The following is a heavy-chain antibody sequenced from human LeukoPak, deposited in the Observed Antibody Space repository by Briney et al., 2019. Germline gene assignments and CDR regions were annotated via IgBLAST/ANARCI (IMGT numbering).Heavy chain of an antibody. CDR3: ARSGVATCHY. CDR2: INPNADGRS. J-gene: IGHJ4*02. Sequence: PGGSLRLSCQASGFTFSNYAMSWIRQAPGKGLEWVSSINPNADGRSFFANFVEGRSTISRDDSRSAVYLQMNNLRAEDTAVYYCARSGVATCHYWGQGILVTVSS. V-gene: IGHV3-23*01. CDR1: GFTFSNYA. D-gene: IGHD2-15*01.